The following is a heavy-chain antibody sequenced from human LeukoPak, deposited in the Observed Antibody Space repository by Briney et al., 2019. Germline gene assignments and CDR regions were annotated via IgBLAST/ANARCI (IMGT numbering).Heavy chain of an antibody. D-gene: IGHD5-18*01. V-gene: IGHV3-53*01. J-gene: IGHJ6*02. CDR2: IYSGGST. CDR1: GFTVSSNY. CDR3: ARERSAARYLDV. Sequence: GGSLRLSCAASGFTVSSNYMSWVRQAPGKGLEWVSVIYSGGSTYYADSVKGRFTISRDNSKNTLYLQMNSLRADDTAVYYCARERSAARYLDVWGQGTTVTVSS.